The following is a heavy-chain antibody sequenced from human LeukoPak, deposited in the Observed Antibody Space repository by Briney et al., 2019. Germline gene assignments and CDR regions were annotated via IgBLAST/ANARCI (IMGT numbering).Heavy chain of an antibody. J-gene: IGHJ4*02. V-gene: IGHV1-8*03. Sequence: ASVKVSCKASGYTFTNYDINWVRQATGQGLEWMGWMNPNSGNTGYAQKFQGRVTITRNTSISTAYMELSSLRSEDTAVYYCARGRVGATLLVNYWGQGTLVTVSS. CDR2: MNPNSGNT. CDR1: GYTFTNYD. D-gene: IGHD1-26*01. CDR3: ARGRVGATLLVNY.